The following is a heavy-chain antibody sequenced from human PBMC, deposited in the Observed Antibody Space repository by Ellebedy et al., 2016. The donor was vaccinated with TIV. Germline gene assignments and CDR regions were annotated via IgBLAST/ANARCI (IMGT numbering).Heavy chain of an antibody. D-gene: IGHD1-26*01. Sequence: GGSLRLSXAASGFTFSDYYMSWIRQAPGKGLEWVSYISSSSSYTNYADSVKGRFTISRDNAKNSLYLQMNSLRAEDTAVYYCARAIVGAIYFDYWGQGTLVTVSS. CDR3: ARAIVGAIYFDY. CDR2: ISSSSSYT. CDR1: GFTFSDYY. V-gene: IGHV3-11*03. J-gene: IGHJ4*02.